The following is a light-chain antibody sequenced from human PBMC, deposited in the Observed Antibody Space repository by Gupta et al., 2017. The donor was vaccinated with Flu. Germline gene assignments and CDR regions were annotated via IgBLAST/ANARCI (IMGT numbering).Light chain of an antibody. CDR2: EYN. CDR3: AAWDDSLSGPV. Sequence: QSVLTQPPSASGTPGQRVTIPCSGSSSNIGSNYVYWYQQLPGTAPKLLMYEYNQRPSGVPDRFSGSKSGTSASLAISGLRSEDEADYYCAAWDDSLSGPVFGGGTKLTVL. CDR1: SSNIGSNY. V-gene: IGLV1-47*01. J-gene: IGLJ2*01.